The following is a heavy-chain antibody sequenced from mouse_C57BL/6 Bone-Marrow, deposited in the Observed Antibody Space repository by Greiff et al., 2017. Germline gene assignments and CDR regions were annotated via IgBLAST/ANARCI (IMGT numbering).Heavy chain of an antibody. J-gene: IGHJ4*01. CDR3: ARGHYYGSSYYAMDY. CDR1: GFTFSDYY. D-gene: IGHD1-1*01. CDR2: INYDGSST. V-gene: IGHV5-16*01. Sequence: EVQLVESEGGLVQPGSSMKLSCTASGFTFSDYYMAWVRQVPEKGLEWVANINYDGSSTYYLDSLKSRFIISRDNAKNILYLQMSSLKSEDTATYYCARGHYYGSSYYAMDYWGQGTSVTVSS.